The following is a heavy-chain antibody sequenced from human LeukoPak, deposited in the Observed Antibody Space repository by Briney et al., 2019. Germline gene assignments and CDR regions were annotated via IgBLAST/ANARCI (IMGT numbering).Heavy chain of an antibody. CDR2: IWYDGSNK. V-gene: IGHV3-33*01. CDR3: ARAWYSSGWYYFDY. D-gene: IGHD6-19*01. CDR1: GFTFSSYG. J-gene: IGHJ4*02. Sequence: GGSLRLSCAASGFTFSSYGMHWVRQAPGKGLERVAVIWYDGSNKYYADSVKGRFTISRDNSKNTLYLQMNSLRAEDTAVYYCARAWYSSGWYYFDYWGQGTLVTVSS.